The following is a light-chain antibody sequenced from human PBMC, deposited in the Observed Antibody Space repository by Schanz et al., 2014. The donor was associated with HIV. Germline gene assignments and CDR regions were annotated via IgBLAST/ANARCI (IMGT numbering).Light chain of an antibody. J-gene: IGLJ2*01. CDR1: SSNIGNNY. Sequence: QSVLTQPPSVSAAPGQKVTISCSGSSSNIGNNYVSWYQQFPGTAPKLLIYRNNQRPSGVPDRFSGSKSGTLASLAISGLRSDDEADYYCAAWDDGLSGRVFGGGTKLTVL. CDR3: AAWDDGLSGRV. V-gene: IGLV1-47*01. CDR2: RNN.